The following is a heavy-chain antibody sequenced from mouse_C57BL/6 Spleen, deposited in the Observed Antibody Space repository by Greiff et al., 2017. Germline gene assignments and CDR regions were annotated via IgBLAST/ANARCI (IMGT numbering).Heavy chain of an antibody. J-gene: IGHJ1*03. CDR1: GFTFSDYY. D-gene: IGHD1-1*01. V-gene: IGHV5-16*01. CDR3: AREDYYGSRYWYFDV. CDR2: INYDGSST. Sequence: EVKLMESEGGLVQPGSSMKLSCTASGFTFSDYYMAWVRQVPEKGLEWVANINYDGSSTYYLDSLKSRFIISRDNAKNILYLQMSSLKSEDTATYYCAREDYYGSRYWYFDVWGTGTTVTVSS.